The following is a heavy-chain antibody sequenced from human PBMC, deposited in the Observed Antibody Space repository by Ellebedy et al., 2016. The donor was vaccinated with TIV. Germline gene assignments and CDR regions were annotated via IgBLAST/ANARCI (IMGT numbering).Heavy chain of an antibody. CDR1: GFTVSSNY. CDR3: ARAPYSGSPCQDY. V-gene: IGHV3-74*01. Sequence: GESLKISXAASGFTVSSNYMSWVRQAPGKGLVWVSRINSDGSSTSYADSVKGRFTISRDNAKNTLYLQINSLRAEDTAVYYCARAPYSGSPCQDYWGQGTLVTVSS. D-gene: IGHD1-26*01. CDR2: INSDGSST. J-gene: IGHJ4*02.